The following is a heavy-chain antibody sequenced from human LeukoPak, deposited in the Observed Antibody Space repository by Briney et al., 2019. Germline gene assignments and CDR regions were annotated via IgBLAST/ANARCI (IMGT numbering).Heavy chain of an antibody. D-gene: IGHD5-18*01. V-gene: IGHV3-48*02. CDR3: ARDGLHTAHFDY. CDR1: GFTFSTYT. Sequence: GGSLRLSCAASGFTFSTYTMNWVRQAPGKGPEWVSTVSDSSDVHYSDSVKGRFTISRDNARNSLYLQMNSLRDEDTAVYYCARDGLHTAHFDYWGQGTLVTVSS. CDR2: VSDSSDV. J-gene: IGHJ4*02.